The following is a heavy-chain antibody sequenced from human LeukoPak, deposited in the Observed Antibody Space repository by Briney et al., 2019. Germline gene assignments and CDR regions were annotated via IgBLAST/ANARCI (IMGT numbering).Heavy chain of an antibody. CDR2: IHYSGST. J-gene: IGHJ4*02. Sequence: PSETLSLTCTVSGGSVSSHSWSWLRQPPGKGLEWIGYIHYSGSTNYNPSLKSRVTISVDTSKNQFSLKLNSVTAADTAVYYCASQGYWGQGTLVTVSS. V-gene: IGHV4-59*02. CDR3: ASQGY. CDR1: GGSVSSHS.